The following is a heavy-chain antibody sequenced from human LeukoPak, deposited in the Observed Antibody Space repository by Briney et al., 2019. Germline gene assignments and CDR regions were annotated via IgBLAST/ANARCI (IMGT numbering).Heavy chain of an antibody. CDR2: IYYSGTT. D-gene: IGHD3-9*01. J-gene: IGHJ4*02. V-gene: IGHV4-39*01. CDR3: ARRGDILTDYAFDH. CDR1: GGSINSNSHH. Sequence: SETLSLTCSVSGGSINSNSHHWDWIRQAPGKGLEWIGNIYYSGTTSYNPSLKSRVTISVDTSKNQFSLRLSSVTAADTAVYYCARRGDILTDYAFDHWGQGTLVTVSS.